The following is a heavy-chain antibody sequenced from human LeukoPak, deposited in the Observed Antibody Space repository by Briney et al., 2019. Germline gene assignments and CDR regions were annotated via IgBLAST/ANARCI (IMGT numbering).Heavy chain of an antibody. CDR3: ARLNYYGSGSYYGYFDY. CDR2: MNPKSGAT. D-gene: IGHD3-10*01. Sequence: ASVKVSCKTSGYRFTGYYLHWVRQAPGQGLEWMGWMNPKSGATDYAQKLQSRVTMTTDTSTSTAYMELRSLRSDDTAVYYCARLNYYGSGSYYGYFDYWGQGTLVTVSS. J-gene: IGHJ4*02. V-gene: IGHV1-2*02. CDR1: GYRFTGYY.